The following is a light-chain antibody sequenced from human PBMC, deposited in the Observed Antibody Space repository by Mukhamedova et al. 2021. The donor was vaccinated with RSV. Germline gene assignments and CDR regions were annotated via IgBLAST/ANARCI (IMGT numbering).Light chain of an antibody. CDR3: SSRDSSAIFVL. CDR2: GRN. J-gene: IGLJ3*02. Sequence: PLLVVYGRNARPSGIPHRFSGSSSGNTASLTITGAQAEDEADYFCSSRDSSAIFVLFGGGTRLTVL. V-gene: IGLV3-19*01.